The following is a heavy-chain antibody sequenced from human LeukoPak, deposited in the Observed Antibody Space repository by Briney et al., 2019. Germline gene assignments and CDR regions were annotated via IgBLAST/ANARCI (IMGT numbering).Heavy chain of an antibody. CDR1: GFTFSDYY. CDR3: ARDRHCSGTTCYGV. J-gene: IGHJ4*02. V-gene: IGHV3-11*01. CDR2: ISSSGSTI. D-gene: IGHD2-2*01. Sequence: GGSLRLSCAASGFTFSDYYMSWIRQAPGKGLEWVSYISSSGSTIYYADSVKGRFTISRDNAKNSLYLQMNSLRAEDTAVYYCARDRHCSGTTCYGVWGQGTLVTVSS.